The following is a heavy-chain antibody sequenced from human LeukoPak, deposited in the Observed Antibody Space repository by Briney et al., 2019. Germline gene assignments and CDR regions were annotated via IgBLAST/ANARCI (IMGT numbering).Heavy chain of an antibody. CDR1: GFTFPNYD. D-gene: IGHD3-16*01. J-gene: IGHJ4*02. CDR2: ISDSGHDT. CDR3: ATGEYYFDF. V-gene: IGHV3-23*01. Sequence: GGSLRLSCAASGFTFPNYDMSWVRQAPGKGLEWVSTISDSGHDTSYADSVKGRFTISRDNSKNTMYLQMSSLRAEDTALYYCATGEYYFDFWGQGTLVTVSS.